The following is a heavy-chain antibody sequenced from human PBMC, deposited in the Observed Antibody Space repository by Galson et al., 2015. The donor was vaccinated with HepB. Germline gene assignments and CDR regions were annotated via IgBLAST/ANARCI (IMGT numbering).Heavy chain of an antibody. Sequence: SLRLSCAASGFTFSSYVMNWVRQAPGKGLEWVSTISANGANTYYADSVKGRFTISRDNSRNTLSLQMNSLGADDTAVYYCAERGPQWGAFDSWGQGTLVTVSS. D-gene: IGHD1-26*01. CDR1: GFTFSSYV. V-gene: IGHV3-23*01. CDR3: AERGPQWGAFDS. CDR2: ISANGANT. J-gene: IGHJ4*02.